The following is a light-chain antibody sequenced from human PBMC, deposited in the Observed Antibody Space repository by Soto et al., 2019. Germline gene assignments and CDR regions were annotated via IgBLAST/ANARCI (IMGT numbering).Light chain of an antibody. J-gene: IGKJ4*01. CDR3: QQRCNWPPVT. CDR2: AAS. V-gene: IGKV3D-20*02. Sequence: IVLTQSPGTLSLFPGERATLSCRASQSISGIYLAWYQQKPGQPPRLLMYAASSRASGTPDRFSGSGSGTDFTLTISSLEPEDFAIYYCQQRCNWPPVTFGGGTKVDIK. CDR1: QSISGIY.